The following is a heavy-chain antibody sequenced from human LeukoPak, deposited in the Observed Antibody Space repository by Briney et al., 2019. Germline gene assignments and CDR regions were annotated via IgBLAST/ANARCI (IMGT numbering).Heavy chain of an antibody. J-gene: IGHJ3*02. D-gene: IGHD2-8*02. CDR2: IYTSGST. CDR1: GGSISSGSYY. V-gene: IGHV4-61*02. CDR3: AREIVVYGMIDAFDI. Sequence: PSETLPLTCTVSGGSISSGSYYWSWIRQPAGKGLEWIGRIYTSGSTNYNPSLKSRVTISVDTSKNQFSLKLSSVTAADTAVYYCAREIVVYGMIDAFDIWGQGTMVTVSS.